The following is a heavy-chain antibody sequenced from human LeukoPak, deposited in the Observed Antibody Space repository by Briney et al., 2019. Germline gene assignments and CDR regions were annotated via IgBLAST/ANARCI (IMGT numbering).Heavy chain of an antibody. J-gene: IGHJ1*01. V-gene: IGHV4-4*07. CDR1: GDSISSYY. D-gene: IGHD6-19*01. CDR3: ARDSSGWDEYFQH. CDR2: IYTSGST. Sequence: PSKTLSLTCTVSGDSISSYYWRWIRQPAGKGLEWIGRIYTSGSTNYNPSLKSRVTMSVGTSKNQFSLKLSSVTAADTAVYYCARDSSGWDEYFQHWGQGTLVTVSS.